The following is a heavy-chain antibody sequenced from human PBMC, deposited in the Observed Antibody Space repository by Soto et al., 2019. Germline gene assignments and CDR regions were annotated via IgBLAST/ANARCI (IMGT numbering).Heavy chain of an antibody. D-gene: IGHD3-16*01. CDR1: GFTFSSYG. Sequence: GGSLRLSCAASGFTFSSYGMHWVRQAPGKGLEWVAVIWYDGSNKYYADSVKGRFTSSRDNSKNTLYLQMNSLRAEDTAVYYCARDLGLITFGGVQTGAFDYWGQGTLVTVSS. CDR2: IWYDGSNK. J-gene: IGHJ4*02. CDR3: ARDLGLITFGGVQTGAFDY. V-gene: IGHV3-33*01.